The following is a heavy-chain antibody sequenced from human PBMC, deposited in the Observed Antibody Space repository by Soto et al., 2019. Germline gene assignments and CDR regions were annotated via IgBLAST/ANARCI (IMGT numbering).Heavy chain of an antibody. Sequence: EVQLVESGGALVQPGGSLRLSCAASGFTLSNYDMHWVRQATGKGLEWVSAIGPAGDTYYPGSVKGRFTISRENAKNSLYLQMNSRRAGDTAEYYCARSRGADFDYWGQGTLVTVSS. CDR2: IGPAGDT. CDR3: ARSRGADFDY. CDR1: GFTLSNYD. V-gene: IGHV3-13*04. D-gene: IGHD3-10*01. J-gene: IGHJ4*02.